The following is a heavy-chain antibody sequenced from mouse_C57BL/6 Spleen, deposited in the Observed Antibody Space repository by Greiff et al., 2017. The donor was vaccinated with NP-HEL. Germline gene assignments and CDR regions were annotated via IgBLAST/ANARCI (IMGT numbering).Heavy chain of an antibody. D-gene: IGHD2-1*01. J-gene: IGHJ4*01. Sequence: QVQLQQSGAELVKPGASVKMSCKASGYTFTSYWITWVKQRPGQGLEWIGDIYPGSGSTNYNEKFKSKATLTVDTSSSTAYMQLSSLTSEDSAVYYCASWGGNYPYYYAMDYWGQGTSVTVSS. V-gene: IGHV1-55*01. CDR1: GYTFTSYW. CDR3: ASWGGNYPYYYAMDY. CDR2: IYPGSGST.